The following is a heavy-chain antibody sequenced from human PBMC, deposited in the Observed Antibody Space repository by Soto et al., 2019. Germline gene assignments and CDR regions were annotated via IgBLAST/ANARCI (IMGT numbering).Heavy chain of an antibody. Sequence: VQLVESGGGLVQPGRSLRLSCAASGFTFDDYAMHWVRQGPGKGLEWVAGISWNSGSIDYADSVKGRFTISRDNAKNSLYLQMNSLRAEDTAVYYCAREYTGYCSSTSCYPIDYWGQGTLVTVSS. V-gene: IGHV3-9*01. CDR1: GFTFDDYA. D-gene: IGHD2-2*01. J-gene: IGHJ4*02. CDR3: AREYTGYCSSTSCYPIDY. CDR2: ISWNSGSI.